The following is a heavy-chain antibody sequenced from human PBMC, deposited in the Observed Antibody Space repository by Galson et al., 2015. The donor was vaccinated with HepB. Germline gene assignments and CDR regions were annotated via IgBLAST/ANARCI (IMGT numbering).Heavy chain of an antibody. J-gene: IGHJ3*02. CDR3: ARGGWVSNIHTHAFDI. CDR2: ISIDGSYT. CDR1: GFTFSNYW. Sequence: SLRLSCAASGFTFSNYWMHWVRQAPGKGLVWVSRISIDGSYTSYADSVKGRFTISRDNAKNTLHLQVDSLRAEDTAVYYCARGGWVSNIHTHAFDIWGQGTMVTVSS. V-gene: IGHV3-74*01. D-gene: IGHD2/OR15-2a*01.